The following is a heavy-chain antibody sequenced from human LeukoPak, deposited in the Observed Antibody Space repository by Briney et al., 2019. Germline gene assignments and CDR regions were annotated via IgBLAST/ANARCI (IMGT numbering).Heavy chain of an antibody. V-gene: IGHV1-18*01. D-gene: IGHD6-13*01. J-gene: IGHJ6*02. CDR1: GYTFTSYG. CDR2: ISAHNGNT. Sequence: GASVKVSCKASGYTFTSYGISWVRQAPGQGLEWMGWISAHNGNTNYAQKLQGRVTMTTDTSTSTAYMELRSLRSDDTAVYYCARDTGAPIAAAGDYGMDVWGQGTTVTVSS. CDR3: ARDTGAPIAAAGDYGMDV.